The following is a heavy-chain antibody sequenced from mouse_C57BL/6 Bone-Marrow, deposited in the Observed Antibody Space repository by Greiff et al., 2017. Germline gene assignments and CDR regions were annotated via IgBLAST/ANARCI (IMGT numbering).Heavy chain of an antibody. CDR3: ARSGYYGRSWYFDV. CDR2: IYPGSGST. J-gene: IGHJ1*03. V-gene: IGHV1-55*01. D-gene: IGHD1-1*01. Sequence: QVQLQQPGAELVKPGASVKMSCKASGYTFTSYWITWVKQRPGQGLEWIGDIYPGSGSTNYTEKFKSKATLTVDTSSSTAYMQLSSLTSEDSAVXYCARSGYYGRSWYFDVWGTGTTVTVSS. CDR1: GYTFTSYW.